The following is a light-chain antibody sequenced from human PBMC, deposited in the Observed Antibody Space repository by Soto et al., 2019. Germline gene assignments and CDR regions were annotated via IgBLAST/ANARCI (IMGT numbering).Light chain of an antibody. Sequence: IQMTQSPSSVSASVGDRVTITCRASQNINSWLGWYQQRPGKAPKLLIYAASTLQSGVPSRFSGSGSGTDFTLTISCLQSEDFATYYCQQYYSYPRTFGQGTKVDNK. V-gene: IGKV1-8*01. CDR3: QQYYSYPRT. J-gene: IGKJ1*01. CDR2: AAS. CDR1: QNINSW.